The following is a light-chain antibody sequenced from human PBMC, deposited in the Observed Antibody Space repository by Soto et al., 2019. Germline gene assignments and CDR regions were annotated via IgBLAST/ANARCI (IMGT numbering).Light chain of an antibody. CDR2: DVT. CDR3: SSYTSTNTVV. CDR1: TSDIGGYNF. Sequence: QSALTQPASVSGSPGQSITISCTGTTSDIGGYNFVSWYQQHPGKAPKLMFYDVTNRPSGVSDRFSGSKSGNTASLTISGLQAEDAALYYISSYTSTNTVVFGRGTKLTVL. V-gene: IGLV2-14*03. J-gene: IGLJ2*01.